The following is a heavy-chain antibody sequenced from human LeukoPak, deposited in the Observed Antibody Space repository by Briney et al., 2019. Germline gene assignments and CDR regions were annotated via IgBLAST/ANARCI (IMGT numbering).Heavy chain of an antibody. CDR2: ISYDGSNK. J-gene: IGHJ4*02. CDR1: GFTFSAYG. V-gene: IGHV3-30*18. CDR3: AKELTRPNRPVAGLNY. D-gene: IGHD6-19*01. Sequence: GGSLRLSCAASGFTFSAYGMHWVRQAPGKGLEWVAIISYDGSNKYYPDSVKGRFTISRDDSKNTLYLQMSSLRTEDTAVYYCAKELTRPNRPVAGLNYWGQGTLVTVSS.